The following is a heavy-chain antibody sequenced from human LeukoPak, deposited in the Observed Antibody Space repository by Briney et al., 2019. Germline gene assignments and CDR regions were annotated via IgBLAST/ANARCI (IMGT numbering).Heavy chain of an antibody. J-gene: IGHJ4*02. V-gene: IGHV4-59*08. CDR1: GGSISSYY. D-gene: IGHD2/OR15-2a*01. Sequence: SETLSLTCTVSGGSISSYYWSWIRQPPGKGLEWIGYIYYSGSTNYNPSLKSRVTISVDTSKNQFSLKLSSVTAADTAVYYCARHGAPSMPRDCWGQGTLVTVSS. CDR3: ARHGAPSMPRDC. CDR2: IYYSGST.